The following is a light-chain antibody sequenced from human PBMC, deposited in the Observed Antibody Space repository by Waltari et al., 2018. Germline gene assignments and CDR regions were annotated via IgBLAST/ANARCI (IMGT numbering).Light chain of an antibody. Sequence: QSALTQPASVSGSPGQSITISCTGTSSDVGGYNYVSWYQQHPGKAPKLRIYEVSNRPSAVSNRFSGAKSGNTASMTISVLQAEDEADYYCSSYTSSSTLEVFGGGTKLTVL. V-gene: IGLV2-14*01. CDR3: SSYTSSSTLEV. CDR1: SSDVGGYNY. J-gene: IGLJ2*01. CDR2: EVS.